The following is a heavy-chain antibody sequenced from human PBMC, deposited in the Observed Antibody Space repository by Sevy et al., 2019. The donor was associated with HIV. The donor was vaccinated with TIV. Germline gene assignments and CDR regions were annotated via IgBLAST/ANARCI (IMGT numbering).Heavy chain of an antibody. CDR1: GFTFNTYG. Sequence: GGSLRLSCEASGFTFNTYGLSWVRQAPGKGLEWVSAISGSGGSTYYADSVKGRFTISRDNSKNTLYLKMNSLRAEDTAVYYCATHRGQWLFTAVFDYWGQGTLVTVSS. J-gene: IGHJ4*02. V-gene: IGHV3-23*01. CDR3: ATHRGQWLFTAVFDY. CDR2: ISGSGGST. D-gene: IGHD6-19*01.